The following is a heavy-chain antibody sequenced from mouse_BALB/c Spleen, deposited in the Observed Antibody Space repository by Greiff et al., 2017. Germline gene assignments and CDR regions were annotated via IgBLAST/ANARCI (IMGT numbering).Heavy chain of an antibody. Sequence: VKLMESGPGLVQPSQSLSITCTVSGFSLTSYGVHWVRQSPGKGLEWLGVIWSGGSTDYNAAFISRLSISKDNSKSQVFFKMNSLQANDTAIYYCARNRFYGSSYEAMDYWGQGTSVTVSS. D-gene: IGHD1-1*01. CDR1: GFSLTSYG. CDR2: IWSGGST. CDR3: ARNRFYGSSYEAMDY. J-gene: IGHJ4*01. V-gene: IGHV2-2*02.